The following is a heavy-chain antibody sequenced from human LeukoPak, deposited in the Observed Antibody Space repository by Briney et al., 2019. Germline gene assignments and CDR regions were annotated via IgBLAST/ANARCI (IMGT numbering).Heavy chain of an antibody. CDR1: GYTFTGYC. CDR3: ARDRGDYVWGSYRF. Sequence: ASVKVSCKASGYTFTGYCMHWVRQAPGQGLEWMGWINPNSGGTNYAQKFQGRFTMTRDTSISTVYMELSRLRSDDTAVYYCARDRGDYVWGSYRFWGQGTLVTVYS. D-gene: IGHD3-16*02. V-gene: IGHV1-2*02. J-gene: IGHJ4*02. CDR2: INPNSGGT.